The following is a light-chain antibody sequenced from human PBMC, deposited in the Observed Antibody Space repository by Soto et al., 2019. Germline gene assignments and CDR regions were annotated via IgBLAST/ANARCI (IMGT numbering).Light chain of an antibody. CDR1: QNVSTS. J-gene: IGKJ5*01. V-gene: IGKV1-5*01. Sequence: DIQLTQSPSTLSASVGDSVTITCRASQNVSTSLAWYQHKPGEAPKLLMFDVSNLESGVPSRFSGSGSGTEFTLSISSLHSDDFAVYYCQQYGSSSTFGQGTRLEIK. CDR2: DVS. CDR3: QQYGSSST.